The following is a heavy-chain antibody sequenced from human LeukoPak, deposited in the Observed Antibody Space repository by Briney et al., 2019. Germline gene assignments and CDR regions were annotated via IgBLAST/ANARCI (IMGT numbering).Heavy chain of an antibody. J-gene: IGHJ4*02. D-gene: IGHD2-15*01. V-gene: IGHV4-34*01. Sequence: PSETLSLTCAVYGGSFSGYYWSWIRQPPGKGLEWIGEINHSGSTNYNPSLKSRVTISVDTSKNQFSLKLSSVTAADTAVYYCATTRPPTHYFCSGSTCFSTPFDYWGQGTLVTVSS. CDR2: INHSGST. CDR1: GGSFSGYY. CDR3: ATTRPPTHYFCSGSTCFSTPFDY.